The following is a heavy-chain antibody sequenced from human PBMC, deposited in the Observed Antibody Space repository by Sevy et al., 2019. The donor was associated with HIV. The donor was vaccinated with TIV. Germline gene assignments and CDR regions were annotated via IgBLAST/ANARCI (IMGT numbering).Heavy chain of an antibody. CDR1: GFSLSTRGVA. CDR3: VHGLLSIYLDV. V-gene: IGHV2-5*02. CDR2: IYWDDDK. D-gene: IGHD3-3*01. Sequence: SGPTLVNPTQTLTLTCTFSGFSLSTRGVAVGWVRQPPGKALEWLALIYWDDDKRYSPSLSSRLAITKYTSKNQVVLTMTNMYPVDTATYYYVHGLLSIYLDVWGKGTTVTVSS. J-gene: IGHJ6*03.